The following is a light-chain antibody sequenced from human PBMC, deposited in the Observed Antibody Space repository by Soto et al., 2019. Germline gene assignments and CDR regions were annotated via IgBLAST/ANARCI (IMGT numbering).Light chain of an antibody. CDR2: GTS. Sequence: EIVMTQSPATLSVSPGERATLSCRASQSVSSNLGWYQQKPGQAPRLLIFGTSHRATGIPGRFSGSGSGTEFTLTISSLQSEDFVIYYCQQYNDWPLTFGGGTKVEIK. V-gene: IGKV3-15*01. CDR1: QSVSSN. CDR3: QQYNDWPLT. J-gene: IGKJ4*01.